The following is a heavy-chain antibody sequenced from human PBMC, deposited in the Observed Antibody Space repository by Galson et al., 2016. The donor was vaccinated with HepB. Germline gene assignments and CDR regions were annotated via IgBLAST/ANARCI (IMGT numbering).Heavy chain of an antibody. V-gene: IGHV1-46*01. Sequence: SVKVSCKASGYTLTDYWMHWVRQAPGQGLEWLAIINPGSGNRFHAQKIQGRISMTTDTSTGTVTLELISLTLEGTAVYFCARGPMAHYYGMDVRGQGTTVTVSS. D-gene: IGHD3-10*01. CDR1: GYTLTDYW. J-gene: IGHJ6*02. CDR3: ARGPMAHYYGMDV. CDR2: INPGSGNR.